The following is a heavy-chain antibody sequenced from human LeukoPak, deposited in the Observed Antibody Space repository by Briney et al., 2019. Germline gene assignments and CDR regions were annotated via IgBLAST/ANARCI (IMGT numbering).Heavy chain of an antibody. CDR2: IYTSGST. V-gene: IGHV4-4*07. CDR1: GGSISGLS. Sequence: SETLSLTCTVSGGSISGLSWNWIRQPAGKGLEWIGRIYTSGSTKYNPSLKSRVAMSVDTSRNQFSLKLRSVTAADTAVYYCARASSGEYYYFDFWGQGALVTVSS. D-gene: IGHD6-19*01. CDR3: ARASSGEYYYFDF. J-gene: IGHJ4*02.